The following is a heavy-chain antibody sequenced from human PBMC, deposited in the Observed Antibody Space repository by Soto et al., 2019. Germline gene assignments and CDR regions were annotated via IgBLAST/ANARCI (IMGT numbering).Heavy chain of an antibody. J-gene: IGHJ4*02. D-gene: IGHD3-10*01. CDR1: GGTFSSYA. CDR2: IIPIFGTA. Sequence: SVKVSCKAPGGTFSSYAISWVRQAPGQGREWMGGIIPIFGTANYAQKFQGRVTITADESTSTAYMELSSLRSEDTAVYYCARETGTYYGSGSYYNFDYWGQGXLVTVYS. V-gene: IGHV1-69*13. CDR3: ARETGTYYGSGSYYNFDY.